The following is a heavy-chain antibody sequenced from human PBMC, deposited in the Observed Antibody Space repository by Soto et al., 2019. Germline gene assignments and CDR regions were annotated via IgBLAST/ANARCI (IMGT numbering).Heavy chain of an antibody. J-gene: IGHJ4*02. CDR2: IIPILGIA. V-gene: IGHV1-69*08. Sequence: QVQLVQSGAEVKKPGSSVKVSCKASGGTFSSYTISWVRQAPGQGLEWMGRIIPILGIANYAQEFQGRVTITPAKSTSTAYMELSSLRLEETAVYDCARDSGGELDYWGQGTMVTVSS. CDR1: GGTFSSYT. D-gene: IGHD1-26*01. CDR3: ARDSGGELDY.